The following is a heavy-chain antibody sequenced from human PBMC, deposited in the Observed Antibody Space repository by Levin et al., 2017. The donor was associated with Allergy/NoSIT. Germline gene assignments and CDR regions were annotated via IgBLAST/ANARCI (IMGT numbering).Heavy chain of an antibody. CDR1: GGSISSYY. J-gene: IGHJ3*02. V-gene: IGHV4-59*01. D-gene: IGHD4-17*01. CDR3: ARIPTVTTPGAFDI. CDR2: IYYSGST. Sequence: SQTLSLTCTVSGGSISSYYWSWIRQPPGKGLEWIGYIYYSGSTNYNPSLKSRVTISVDTSKNQFSLKLSSVTAADTAVYYCARIPTVTTPGAFDIWGQGTMVTVSS.